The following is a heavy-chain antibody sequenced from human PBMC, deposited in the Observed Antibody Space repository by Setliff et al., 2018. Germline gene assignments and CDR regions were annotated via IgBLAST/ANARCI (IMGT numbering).Heavy chain of an antibody. J-gene: IGHJ6*03. CDR2: MHNSGST. D-gene: IGHD3-10*01. V-gene: IGHV4-61*02. CDR3: ARDKWVLVRTHNYYYVDI. Sequence: PSETLSLTCTVSGGSISSGSHYWSWIRQPAGKGLEWIGRMHNSGSTNYNSFFQGRVSISVDESKTQFSLNLYSVTAADTATYYCARDKWVLVRTHNYYYVDIWGKGTTVTVSS. CDR1: GGSISSGSHY.